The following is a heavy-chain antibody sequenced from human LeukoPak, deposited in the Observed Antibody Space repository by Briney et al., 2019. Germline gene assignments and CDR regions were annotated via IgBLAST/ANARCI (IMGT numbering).Heavy chain of an antibody. CDR1: GFTFSSYW. V-gene: IGHV3-7*01. Sequence: GGSLRLSCAASGFTFSSYWMSWVRQAPGKGLEWVANIKQDGSQKYYVDSVKGRFTISRDNAKNTLYLQVNNLRAEDTAVYYCARGPNSNWSGLDFWGQGTLLTVSS. J-gene: IGHJ4*02. CDR3: ARGPNSNWSGLDF. D-gene: IGHD6-6*01. CDR2: IKQDGSQK.